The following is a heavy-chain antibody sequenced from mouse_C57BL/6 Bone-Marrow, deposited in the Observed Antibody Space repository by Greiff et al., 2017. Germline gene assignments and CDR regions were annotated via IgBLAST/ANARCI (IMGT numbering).Heavy chain of an antibody. CDR2: ISDGGSYT. D-gene: IGHD1-1*01. CDR1: GFTFSSYA. CDR3: ARDITTVVGNFDY. J-gene: IGHJ2*01. Sequence: EVQLVESGGGLVKPGGSLKLSCAASGFTFSSYALSWVRQTPEKRLEWVATISDGGSYTYYPDNVKGRFTISRDNAKNNLYLQMSHLKSEDTAMYYCARDITTVVGNFDYWGQGTTLTVSS. V-gene: IGHV5-4*01.